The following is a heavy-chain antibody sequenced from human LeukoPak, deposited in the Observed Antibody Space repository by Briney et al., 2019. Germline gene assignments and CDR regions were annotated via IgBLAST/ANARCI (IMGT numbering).Heavy chain of an antibody. V-gene: IGHV1-18*01. J-gene: IGHJ4*02. D-gene: IGHD2-2*01. Sequence: ASVKVSCKASGYTFINSYINWVRQAPGQGLECMGWINPYNGNTDYAQKIQGRVTMTTDTSTNTAYLELRSLRSDDTAVYYCARDREGVVPAAIFDYWGQGTLVTVSS. CDR3: ARDREGVVPAAIFDY. CDR2: INPYNGNT. CDR1: GYTFINSY.